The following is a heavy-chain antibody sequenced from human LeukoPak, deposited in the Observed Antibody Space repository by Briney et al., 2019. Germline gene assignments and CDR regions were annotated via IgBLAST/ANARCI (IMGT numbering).Heavy chain of an antibody. V-gene: IGHV3-30*03. D-gene: IGHD3-10*01. Sequence: DPGTSLRLSCAASGFTFSTYGMHWVRQAPGKWLEWVALITYDGYYKYYSDSVKGRFTISSDTSKNTLSLQMNSLRAEDTAVYYCARDLSPVVRASPMGYWGQGTLVTVSS. CDR3: ARDLSPVVRASPMGY. CDR2: ITYDGYYK. CDR1: GFTFSTYG. J-gene: IGHJ4*02.